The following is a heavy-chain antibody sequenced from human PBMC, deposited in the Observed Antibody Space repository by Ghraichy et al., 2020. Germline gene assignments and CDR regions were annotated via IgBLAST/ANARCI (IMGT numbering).Heavy chain of an antibody. CDR2: IYHSGST. V-gene: IGHV4-4*02. CDR3: ARGHYDFWSGYPRIYGMDV. D-gene: IGHD3-3*01. J-gene: IGHJ6*02. CDR1: GGSISSSNW. Sequence: SETLSLTCAVSGGSISSSNWWSWVRQPPGKGLEWIGEIYHSGSTNYNPSLKSRVTISVDKSKNQFSLKLSSVTAADTAVYYCARGHYDFWSGYPRIYGMDVWGQGTTVTVSS.